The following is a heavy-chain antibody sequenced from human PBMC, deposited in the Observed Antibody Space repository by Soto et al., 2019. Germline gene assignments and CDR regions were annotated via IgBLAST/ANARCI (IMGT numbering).Heavy chain of an antibody. CDR1: GGSFSGYY. D-gene: IGHD6-6*01. CDR3: ARGIWAARPVSDY. CDR2: INHSGST. Sequence: SETLSLTCAVYGGSFSGYYWSWIRQPPGKGLEWIGEINHSGSTNYNPSLKSRVTISVDTSKNQFSLKLSSVTAADTAVYYCARGIWAARPVSDYWGQGTLVTVSS. V-gene: IGHV4-34*01. J-gene: IGHJ4*02.